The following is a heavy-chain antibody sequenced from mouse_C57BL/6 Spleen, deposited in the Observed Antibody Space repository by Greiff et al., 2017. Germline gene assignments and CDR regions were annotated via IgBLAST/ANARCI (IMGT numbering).Heavy chain of an antibody. D-gene: IGHD4-1*01. J-gene: IGHJ2*01. V-gene: IGHV7-3*01. CDR3: ARYWDWHFDY. CDR2: IRNKATGYTT. Sequence: EVKLQESGGGLVQPGGSLSLSCAASGFTFTDYYMSWVRQPPGKALAWLGSIRNKATGYTTEYSASVKGRFTISRDNSQSILYLQMNALRAEDSATYYCARYWDWHFDYWGKGTTLTVSS. CDR1: GFTFTDYY.